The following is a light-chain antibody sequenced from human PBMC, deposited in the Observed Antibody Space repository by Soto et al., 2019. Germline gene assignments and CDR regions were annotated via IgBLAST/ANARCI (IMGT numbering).Light chain of an antibody. CDR2: AAS. CDR1: QSISTY. V-gene: IGKV1-39*01. J-gene: IGKJ4*01. CDR3: QQSYTAPLT. Sequence: DIQMTQSPSSLSASVGDRVTITCRASQSISTYLNWYQQKPGKAPNLLIFAASTLQSGVPSRFSGSGSGTDFTLTIRSLQPEDFETYYCQQSYTAPLTFGGGTKVDIK.